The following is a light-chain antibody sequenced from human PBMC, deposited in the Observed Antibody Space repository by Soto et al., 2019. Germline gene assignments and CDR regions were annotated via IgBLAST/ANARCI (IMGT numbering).Light chain of an antibody. CDR3: QQYNNWPPIT. Sequence: EIVLTQSPGTRSLSPGERATLSFRTSQSVSSNYLAWYQQKPGQAPRLLIYDESTRSTGIPARFSGSGSGTEFTLTISSLQSEDFAIYYCQQYNNWPPITFGQGTRLEIK. CDR2: DES. J-gene: IGKJ5*01. CDR1: QSVSSN. V-gene: IGKV3D-15*01.